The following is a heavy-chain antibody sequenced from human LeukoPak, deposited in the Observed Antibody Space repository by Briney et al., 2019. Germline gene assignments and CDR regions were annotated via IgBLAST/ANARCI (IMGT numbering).Heavy chain of an antibody. V-gene: IGHV4-59*01. CDR1: GGSISSYY. D-gene: IGHD1/OR15-1a*01. CDR3: ARAKAGTIYYFDY. Sequence: PSETLSLTCTVSGGSISSYYRSWIRQPPGKGLEWIGYINYSGSTNYNPSLKSRVTISVDTSKNQFSLKLTSVTAADTAVYYCARAKAGTIYYFDYWGQGTLVTVSS. J-gene: IGHJ4*02. CDR2: INYSGST.